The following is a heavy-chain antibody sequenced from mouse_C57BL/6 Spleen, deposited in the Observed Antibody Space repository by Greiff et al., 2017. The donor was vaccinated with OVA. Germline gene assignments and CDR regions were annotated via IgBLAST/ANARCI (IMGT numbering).Heavy chain of an antibody. CDR3: AKIGGLRRDAMDY. CDR1: GYTFTDYN. J-gene: IGHJ4*01. Sequence: VQLQQSGPELVKPGASVKMSCKASGYTFTDYNMHWVKQSHGKSLEWIGYINPNNGGTSYNQKFKGKATLTVNKSSSTAYMELRSLTSEDSAVYYCAKIGGLRRDAMDYWGQGTSVTVSS. D-gene: IGHD2-2*01. V-gene: IGHV1-22*01. CDR2: INPNNGGT.